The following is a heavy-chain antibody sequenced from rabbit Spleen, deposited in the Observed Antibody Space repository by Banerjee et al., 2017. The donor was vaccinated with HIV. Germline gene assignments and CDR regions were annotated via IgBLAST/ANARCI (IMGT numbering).Heavy chain of an antibody. D-gene: IGHD3-1*01. CDR1: GVSFSFSSY. CDR2: IDVGSSGFT. V-gene: IGHV1S40*01. J-gene: IGHJ4*01. Sequence: QSLEESGGGLVQPEGSLTLTCTASGVSFSFSSYMCWVRQAPGKGLEWIACIDVGSSGFTYFATWAKGRFTISKTSSTTVTLQMTRLTAADTATYFCARDRPGSDNFDLWGPGPSSPS. CDR3: ARDRPGSDNFDL.